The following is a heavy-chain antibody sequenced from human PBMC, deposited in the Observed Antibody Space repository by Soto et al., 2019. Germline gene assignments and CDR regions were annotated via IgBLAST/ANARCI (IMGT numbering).Heavy chain of an antibody. V-gene: IGHV3-9*01. D-gene: IGHD2-2*01. Sequence: EVQVVEWGGGLEQPGRSLRLSCAASGFSFDDYAMHWVRQAQGKGLEWVSCISWNSGNIVYSDSVKGRFTISRDNAKNSLSLQMNSLRAEDTALYYCTKGSSTSCFSPLDHRGQGTLVTVSS. CDR1: GFSFDDYA. CDR3: TKGSSTSCFSPLDH. J-gene: IGHJ4*02. CDR2: ISWNSGNI.